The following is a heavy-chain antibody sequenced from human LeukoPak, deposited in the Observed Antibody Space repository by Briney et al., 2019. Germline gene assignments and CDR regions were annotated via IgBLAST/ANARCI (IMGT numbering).Heavy chain of an antibody. Sequence: ASVKVSCTASGYTFTYYYLHWVRQAPGQGFEWMGCINPSSGATTYPQNFQGRVTMTRDTSISTVYMELSSLKSDDTAVYYCAREVGSNWNSLAYWGQGTLVTVSS. J-gene: IGHJ4*02. CDR2: INPSSGAT. CDR3: AREVGSNWNSLAY. V-gene: IGHV1-2*02. D-gene: IGHD1/OR15-1a*01. CDR1: GYTFTYYY.